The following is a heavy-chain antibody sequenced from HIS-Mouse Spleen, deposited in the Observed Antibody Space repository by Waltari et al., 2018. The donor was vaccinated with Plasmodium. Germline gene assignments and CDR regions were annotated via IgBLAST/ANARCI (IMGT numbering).Heavy chain of an antibody. CDR1: GFTVSSNY. V-gene: IGHV3-66*01. J-gene: IGHJ4*02. Sequence: EVQLVESGGGLVQPGGSLRLSCAASGFTVSSNYLSWVRQAPGKGLEWVSVIYSGGSTYYEDSVKGRFTISRDNSKNTLYLQMNSLRAEDTAVYYCATPRVGGSYFDYWGQGTLVTVSS. CDR2: IYSGGST. CDR3: ATPRVGGSYFDY. D-gene: IGHD1-26*01.